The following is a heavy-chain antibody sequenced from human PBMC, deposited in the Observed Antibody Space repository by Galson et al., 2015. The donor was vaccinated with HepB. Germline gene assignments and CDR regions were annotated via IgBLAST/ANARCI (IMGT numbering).Heavy chain of an antibody. CDR3: AKDLNGRQLFPDVFDI. V-gene: IGHV3-23*01. J-gene: IGHJ3*02. Sequence: SLRLSCAASGFTLSNYAMSWVRQAPGKGLEWVSNISGSGGSTYYADSVKGRITISRDNSKNTLYLLMNSLRAEDTAVYYCAKDLNGRQLFPDVFDIWGQGTMVTVSS. CDR2: ISGSGGST. CDR1: GFTLSNYA. D-gene: IGHD6-13*01.